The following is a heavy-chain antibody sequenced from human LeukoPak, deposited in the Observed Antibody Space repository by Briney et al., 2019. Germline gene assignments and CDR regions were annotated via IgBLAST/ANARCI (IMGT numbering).Heavy chain of an antibody. CDR3: AKEGDYDILTGYSQNWFDP. CDR2: ISGSGGST. CDR1: GFTFSSYA. Sequence: GGSLRLSCAASGFTFSSYAMSWVRQAPGKGLEWVSAISGSGGSTYYADSVKGRFTISRDNSKNTLYLQMNSLRAEDTAVYYCAKEGDYDILTGYSQNWFDPWGQGTLVTVSS. J-gene: IGHJ5*02. D-gene: IGHD3-9*01. V-gene: IGHV3-23*01.